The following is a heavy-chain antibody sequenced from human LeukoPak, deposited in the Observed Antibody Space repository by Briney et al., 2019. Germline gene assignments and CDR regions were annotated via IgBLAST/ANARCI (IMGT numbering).Heavy chain of an antibody. CDR2: INPSGGRT. Sequence: ASVKVSCKASGYTFTSYYMHWVRQAPGQGLEWMGIINPSGGRTNYAQKFEGRVIVTRDTSTSRVYMELYSLRPEDPGVYYCARGGRAYGDFLAGHRGQGTLVTVPS. D-gene: IGHD4-17*01. CDR3: ARGGRAYGDFLAGH. CDR1: GYTFTSYY. V-gene: IGHV1-46*01. J-gene: IGHJ4*02.